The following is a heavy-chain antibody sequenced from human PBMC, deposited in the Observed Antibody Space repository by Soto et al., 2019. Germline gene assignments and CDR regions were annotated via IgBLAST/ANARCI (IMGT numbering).Heavy chain of an antibody. CDR3: ARGGPLGVVLVPAAHNWNYEEPPDY. D-gene: IGHD2-2*01. Sequence: PGGSLRLSCAASGFTFSSYAMHWVRQAPGKGLEWVAVISYDGSNKYYADSVKGRFTISRDNSKNTLYLQMNSLRAEDTAVYYCARGGPLGVVLVPAAHNWNYEEPPDYWGQGT. CDR2: ISYDGSNK. J-gene: IGHJ4*02. V-gene: IGHV3-30-3*01. CDR1: GFTFSSYA.